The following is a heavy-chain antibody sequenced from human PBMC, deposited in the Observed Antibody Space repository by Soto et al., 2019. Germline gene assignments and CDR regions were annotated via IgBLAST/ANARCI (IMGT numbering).Heavy chain of an antibody. J-gene: IGHJ5*02. CDR2: IIPIFGTA. Sequence: SVKVSCKASGGTFSSCAISWVRQAPGQGLEWMGGIIPIFGTANYAQKFQGRVTITADKSTSTAYMELSSLRSEDTAVYYCARQVKPWYNYSGYYYVGWFDPWGQGTLVTVSS. CDR3: ARQVKPWYNYSGYYYVGWFDP. V-gene: IGHV1-69*06. D-gene: IGHD3-22*01. CDR1: GGTFSSCA.